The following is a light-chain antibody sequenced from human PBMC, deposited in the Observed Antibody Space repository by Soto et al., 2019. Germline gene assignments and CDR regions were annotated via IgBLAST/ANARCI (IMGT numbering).Light chain of an antibody. J-gene: IGKJ2*02. CDR1: QSVSSY. CDR2: DAS. CDR3: QQRSNWPPWT. Sequence: EIVLTQSPATLSLSPGERATLSCRASQSVSSYLAWYQPKPGQAPRLLIYDASNRATGIPARFSGSGSGTDFTLTISSLEPEDFAVYYCQQRSNWPPWTFGQGTKLEIK. V-gene: IGKV3-11*01.